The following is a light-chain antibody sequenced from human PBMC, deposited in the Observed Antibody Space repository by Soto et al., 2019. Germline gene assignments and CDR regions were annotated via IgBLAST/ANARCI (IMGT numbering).Light chain of an antibody. J-gene: IGLJ1*01. CDR3: SSYTTSNTRQIV. CDR2: DVS. V-gene: IGLV2-14*03. CDR1: SSDVGGYNY. Sequence: QSVLTQPASVSGSPGQSITISCTGTSSDVGGYNYVSWYQHHPDKAPKLMIFDVSNRPSGVSNRFSGSKSGNTASLTISGLQPEDEADYYCSSYTTSNTRQIVFGTGTKLTVL.